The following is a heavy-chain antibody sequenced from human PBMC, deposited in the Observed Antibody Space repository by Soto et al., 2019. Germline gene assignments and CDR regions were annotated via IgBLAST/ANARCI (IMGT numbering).Heavy chain of an antibody. CDR2: IYPGDSDT. CDR3: ARSPVNGTYEAFDI. Sequence: GESLKISCKGSGYNFNRYWIGWVRQMPGKGLEWMGVIYPGDSDTRYSPSLQGQVTISADKSSSAAYLQWSSLQASDTATYYCARSPVNGTYEAFDIRGQGTMVTVSS. CDR1: GYNFNRYW. J-gene: IGHJ3*02. D-gene: IGHD2-8*01. V-gene: IGHV5-51*01.